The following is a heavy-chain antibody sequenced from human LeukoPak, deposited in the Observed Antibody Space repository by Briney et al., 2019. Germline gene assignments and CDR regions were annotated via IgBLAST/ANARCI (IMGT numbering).Heavy chain of an antibody. CDR3: ARALRYFDWWVMDV. D-gene: IGHD3-9*01. CDR2: IIPISGTA. V-gene: IGHV1-69*13. J-gene: IGHJ6*03. CDR1: GGTFSSYA. Sequence: GASVKVSCKASGGTFSSYAISWVRQAPGQGLEWMGGIIPISGTANYAQKFQGRVTITADESTSTAYMELSSLRSEDTAVYYCARALRYFDWWVMDVWGKGTTVTISS.